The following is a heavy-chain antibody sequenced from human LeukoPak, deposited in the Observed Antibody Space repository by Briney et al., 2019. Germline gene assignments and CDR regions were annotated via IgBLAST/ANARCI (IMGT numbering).Heavy chain of an antibody. J-gene: IGHJ4*02. CDR3: ARDHIAPGLLFDC. CDR1: GFTFGNHW. D-gene: IGHD2-21*01. V-gene: IGHV3-7*01. CDR2: IKYDGSEK. Sequence: GGSLRLSCAASGFTFGNHWMSWVRQAPGKGLEWVANIKYDGSEKYHVDSVKGRFTIFRDNAKNSLYLQMNSLRAEDTAVYYCARDHIAPGLLFDCWGQGTQVTVSS.